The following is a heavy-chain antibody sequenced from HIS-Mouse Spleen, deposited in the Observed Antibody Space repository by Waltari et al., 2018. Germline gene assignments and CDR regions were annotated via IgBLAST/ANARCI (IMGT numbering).Heavy chain of an antibody. CDR3: AREPLRDGYNSYYYYGMDV. V-gene: IGHV1-2*02. J-gene: IGHJ6*02. CDR1: GYTFTGDY. CDR2: INPNSGGT. Sequence: QVQLVQSGAEVKKPGASVKVSCKASGYTFTGDYMHWVRRAPGQGLEWMGWINPNSGGTNYAQKFPGRVTMTRDTSISTAYMELSRLRSDDTAVYYCAREPLRDGYNSYYYYGMDVWGQGTTVTVSS. D-gene: IGHD5-12*01.